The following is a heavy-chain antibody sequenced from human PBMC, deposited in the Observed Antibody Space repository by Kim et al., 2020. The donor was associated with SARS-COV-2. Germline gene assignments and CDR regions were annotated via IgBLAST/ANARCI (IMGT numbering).Heavy chain of an antibody. CDR1: GFTFSSYA. J-gene: IGHJ4*02. V-gene: IGHV3-23*03. Sequence: GGSLRLSCAASGFTFSSYAMDWVRQAPGKELEWVSVIYSGSTNTFYADSVKGRFTISRDDSKNTLYLQMNNLRAEDMAVYYCLSSRGLRTAERDYWGQGTLVTVSS. CDR3: LSSRGLRTAERDY. D-gene: IGHD4-17*01. CDR2: IYSGSTNT.